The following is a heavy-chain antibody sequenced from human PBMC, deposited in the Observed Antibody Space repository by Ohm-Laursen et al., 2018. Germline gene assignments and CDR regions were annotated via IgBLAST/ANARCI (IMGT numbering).Heavy chain of an antibody. Sequence: GSLRLSCSASGFTFSDYYMSWIRQAPGKGLEWVSYISSSGSTIYYADSVKGRFTISRDNAKNSLYLQMNSLRAEDTAVYYCARSSSWYKGNNWFDPWGQGTLVTVSS. CDR3: ARSSSWYKGNNWFDP. J-gene: IGHJ5*02. CDR1: GFTFSDYY. CDR2: ISSSGSTI. D-gene: IGHD6-13*01. V-gene: IGHV3-11*01.